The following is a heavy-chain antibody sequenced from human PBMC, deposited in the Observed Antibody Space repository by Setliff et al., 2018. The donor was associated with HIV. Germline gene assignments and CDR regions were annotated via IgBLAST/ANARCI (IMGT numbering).Heavy chain of an antibody. V-gene: IGHV1-3*04. CDR1: GYTFTTYS. CDR3: ARRASTAEVFDY. CDR2: LRTGNGDT. D-gene: IGHD1-1*01. J-gene: IGHJ4*02. Sequence: ASVKVSCKVSGYTFTTYSIHWVHQAPGQRPEWMGWLRTGNGDTSYSESLQGRVTFTSDTSANTAYMELRSLGSDDTAVYFCARRASTAEVFDYWGQGTLVTV.